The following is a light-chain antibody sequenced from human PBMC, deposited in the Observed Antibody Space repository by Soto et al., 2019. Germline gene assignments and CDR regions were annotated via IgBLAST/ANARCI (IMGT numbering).Light chain of an antibody. Sequence: DIQMTQSPSTLSASVGDRVTITCRASQSISSWLAWYQQKPGKAPNLLIYKASSLESGVPSRFSGSASGTEFTLTVSSLQPDDYATYYCQQYDSYPPTCGGETKVDIK. CDR1: QSISSW. V-gene: IGKV1-5*03. CDR2: KAS. J-gene: IGKJ4*02. CDR3: QQYDSYPPT.